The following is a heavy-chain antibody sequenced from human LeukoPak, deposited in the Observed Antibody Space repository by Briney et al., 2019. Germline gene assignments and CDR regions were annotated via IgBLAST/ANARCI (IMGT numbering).Heavy chain of an antibody. CDR2: INHSGST. Sequence: SETLSLSCAVYGGSFSGYYWSWIRQPPGKGLEWIGEINHSGSTNYNPSLKSRVTISVDTSKNQFSLKLSSVTAADTAVYYCAITYCGGDCDHFDYWGQGTLVTVSS. CDR3: AITYCGGDCDHFDY. J-gene: IGHJ4*02. V-gene: IGHV4-34*01. CDR1: GGSFSGYY. D-gene: IGHD2-21*02.